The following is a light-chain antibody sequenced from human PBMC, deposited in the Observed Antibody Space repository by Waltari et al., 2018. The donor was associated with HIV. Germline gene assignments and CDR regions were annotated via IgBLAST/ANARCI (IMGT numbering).Light chain of an antibody. Sequence: QSVLTQPPSASGTLGQGVTISCFGSSSNLGTNTVHWYQHLPGAAPKLIIFRNHQRPSGVPDRFSGSQSGTSAFLTITGLLPGDEATYYCAAWDASLHVVFGGGTQLTVL. CDR3: AAWDASLHVV. J-gene: IGLJ2*01. CDR2: RNH. V-gene: IGLV1-44*01. CDR1: SSNLGTNT.